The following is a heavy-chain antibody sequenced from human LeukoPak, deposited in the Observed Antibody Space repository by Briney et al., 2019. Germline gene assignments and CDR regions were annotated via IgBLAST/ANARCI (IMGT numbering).Heavy chain of an antibody. Sequence: PGGSLRLSCAASGFTLSSYAMSWVRQAPGKGLEWVSAISVSGNTYHADSVKGRFTISRDSSKNTLYLQMNRLRAEGAAVYYCAKAPVTSCRGAYCYPFDSWGQGTVVTVSS. CDR1: GFTLSSYA. CDR2: ISVSGNT. J-gene: IGHJ4*02. D-gene: IGHD2-21*01. V-gene: IGHV3-23*01. CDR3: AKAPVTSCRGAYCYPFDS.